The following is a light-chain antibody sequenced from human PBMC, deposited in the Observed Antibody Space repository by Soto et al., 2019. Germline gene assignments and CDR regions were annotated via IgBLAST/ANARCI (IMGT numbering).Light chain of an antibody. J-gene: IGLJ3*02. Sequence: QLVLTQPPSVSGAPGQRVTISCTGSSSNIGAGYDVHWYQHLPGTAPKLLIYDNSNRPSGVPDRFSGSKSGTSVSLAITGLQAEDEADYYCQSYDSSLNGWVFGGGTKLTVL. CDR3: QSYDSSLNGWV. CDR1: SSNIGAGYD. V-gene: IGLV1-40*01. CDR2: DNS.